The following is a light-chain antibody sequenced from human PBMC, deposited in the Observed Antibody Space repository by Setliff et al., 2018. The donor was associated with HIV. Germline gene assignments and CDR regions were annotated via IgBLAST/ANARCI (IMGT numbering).Light chain of an antibody. CDR3: CSNTGSNTYV. CDR2: QAS. Sequence: QSVLTQPASVSGSPGQSITLSCTGTSGDVGRYNLVSWYQQQPGKPPKLMIYQASKRPSGVSNRFSGSKSGNTASLTISGLQAEDEADYYCCSNTGSNTYVFGTGTKVTVL. V-gene: IGLV2-23*01. J-gene: IGLJ1*01. CDR1: SGDVGRYNL.